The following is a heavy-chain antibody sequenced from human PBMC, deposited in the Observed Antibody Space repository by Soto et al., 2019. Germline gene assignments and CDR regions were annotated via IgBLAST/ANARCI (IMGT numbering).Heavy chain of an antibody. CDR1: GFTFSSYS. Sequence: EVQLVESGGGLVKPGGSLRLSCAASGFTFSSYSMNWVRQAPGKGLEWVSSISSSSSYIYYADSVKGRFTISRDNAKNSLYLQMNSLRAEDTAVYYCAREGMAAAGTGWFDPWGQGTLVTVSS. CDR3: AREGMAAAGTGWFDP. V-gene: IGHV3-21*01. CDR2: ISSSSSYI. J-gene: IGHJ5*02. D-gene: IGHD6-13*01.